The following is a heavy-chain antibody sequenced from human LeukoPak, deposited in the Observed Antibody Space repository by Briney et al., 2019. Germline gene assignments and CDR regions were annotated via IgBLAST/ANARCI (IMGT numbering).Heavy chain of an antibody. D-gene: IGHD1-7*01. V-gene: IGHV4-31*03. CDR1: GGSISSGGYY. CDR2: IYYSGST. Sequence: SQTLSLTCTVSGGSISSGGYYWSWIRQHPGKGLEWIGYIYYSGSTYYNPSVKSRVTISVGTSKNQFSLKLSSVTAADTAVYYCARTAGTTMKGNWFDPWGQGTLVTVSS. J-gene: IGHJ5*02. CDR3: ARTAGTTMKGNWFDP.